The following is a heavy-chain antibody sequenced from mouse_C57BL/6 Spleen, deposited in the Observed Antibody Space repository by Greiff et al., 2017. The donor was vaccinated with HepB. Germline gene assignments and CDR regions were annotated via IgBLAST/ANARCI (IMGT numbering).Heavy chain of an antibody. D-gene: IGHD1-1*01. J-gene: IGHJ2*01. CDR1: GFTFSDYG. Sequence: EVKLMESGGGLVKPGGSLKLSCAASGFTFSDYGMHWVRQAPEKGLEWVAYISSGSSTIYYADTVKGRFTISRDNAKNTLFLQMTSLRSEDTAMYYCARGTYYYGSSYFDDWGQGTTLTVSS. V-gene: IGHV5-17*01. CDR2: ISSGSSTI. CDR3: ARGTYYYGSSYFDD.